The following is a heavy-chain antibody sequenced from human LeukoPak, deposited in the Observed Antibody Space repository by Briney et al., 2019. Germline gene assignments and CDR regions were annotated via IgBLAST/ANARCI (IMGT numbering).Heavy chain of an antibody. CDR1: GGSISSYY. CDR2: IYYSGST. V-gene: IGHV4-59*08. D-gene: IGHD1-26*01. CDR3: ARAQVGIVGATEFAY. Sequence: SETLSLTCTVSGGSISSYYWTWIRQPPGKGLEWIGYIYYSGSTKYNPSLKSRVTKSVDSSKNHFSLKLSSVTAADTAVYYCARAQVGIVGATEFAYWGQGTLVTVSS. J-gene: IGHJ4*02.